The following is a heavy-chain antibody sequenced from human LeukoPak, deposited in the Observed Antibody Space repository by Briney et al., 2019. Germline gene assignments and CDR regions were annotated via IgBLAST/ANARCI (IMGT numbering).Heavy chain of an antibody. J-gene: IGHJ4*02. CDR2: IDSSSTTV. D-gene: IGHD6-19*01. CDR3: ARDRIAVAGTMDY. V-gene: IGHV3-48*02. Sequence: GGSLRLSCAASGFTFSSYSMNWVRQAPGKGLEWVSYIDSSSTTVLYADSVKGRFTISRDNAKNSLFLQMNSLRDEDTAVYYCARDRIAVAGTMDYWGQGTLVTVSS. CDR1: GFTFSSYS.